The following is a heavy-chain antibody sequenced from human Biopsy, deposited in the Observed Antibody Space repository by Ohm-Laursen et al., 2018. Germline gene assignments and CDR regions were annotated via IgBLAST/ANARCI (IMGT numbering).Heavy chain of an antibody. CDR2: IWSDGNNK. CDR1: GFTFSNYW. D-gene: IGHD3-22*01. J-gene: IGHJ4*02. CDR3: ARDAEEFDSSGPRFDY. Sequence: SLRLSCAAPGFTFSNYWMHWVRQAPGKGLEWVAVIWSDGNNKYYADSVKGRFTISRDTSRNTLYMQMNSLRVEDTALYYCARDAEEFDSSGPRFDYWGQGTRVTVSS. V-gene: IGHV3-33*08.